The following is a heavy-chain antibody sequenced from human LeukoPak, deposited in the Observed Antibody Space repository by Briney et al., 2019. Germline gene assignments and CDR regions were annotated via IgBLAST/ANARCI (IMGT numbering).Heavy chain of an antibody. CDR2: INAGNGNT. V-gene: IGHV1-3*01. CDR1: GYTFTSYA. J-gene: IGHJ5*02. Sequence: GASVKVSCKASGYTFTSYAMHWVRQAPGQRLEWMGWINAGNGNTKYSQKFQGRVTITRDTSASTAYMELSGLRSEDTAVYYCARDRQADYVWGSPRYNWFDPWGQGTLVTVSS. CDR3: ARDRQADYVWGSPRYNWFDP. D-gene: IGHD3-16*01.